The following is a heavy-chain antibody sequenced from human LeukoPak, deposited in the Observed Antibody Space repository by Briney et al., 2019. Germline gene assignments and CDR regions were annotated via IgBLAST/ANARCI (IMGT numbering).Heavy chain of an antibody. Sequence: ASETLSLTCTVSGGSISTYYWNWIRQPAGKGLEWIGRIYPSGSTNFNPSLKSRVTMSVDTSKNQFSLNLSSVTAADTAVYYCARLINKPIAAAGTGPFDYWGQGTLVTVSS. J-gene: IGHJ4*02. CDR1: GGSISTYY. V-gene: IGHV4-4*07. CDR3: ARLINKPIAAAGTGPFDY. D-gene: IGHD6-13*01. CDR2: IYPSGST.